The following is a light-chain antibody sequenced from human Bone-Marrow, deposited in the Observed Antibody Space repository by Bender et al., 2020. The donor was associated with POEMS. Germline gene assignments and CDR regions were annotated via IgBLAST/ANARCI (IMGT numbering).Light chain of an antibody. J-gene: IGLJ3*02. V-gene: IGLV1-44*01. CDR1: SSNIGNHG. CDR2: RNS. Sequence: QSVVTQPPSLSEAPRQRVTISCSGSSSNIGNHGVNWYQQLPGSAPKSLIYRNSQRPSGVPDRFSASKSGTSASLAISELQSEDEALYYCSAWDDSLSGWVFGGGTKLTVL. CDR3: SAWDDSLSGWV.